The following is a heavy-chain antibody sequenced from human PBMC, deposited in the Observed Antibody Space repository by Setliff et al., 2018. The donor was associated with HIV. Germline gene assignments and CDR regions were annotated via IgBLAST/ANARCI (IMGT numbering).Heavy chain of an antibody. CDR1: GYTFTAYG. CDR2: IIPIFGTA. CDR3: GRDRGWDRRYLEY. V-gene: IGHV1-69*05. J-gene: IGHJ4*02. D-gene: IGHD1-26*01. Sequence: GASVKVSCKPSGYTFTAYGLSWVRQAPGQGLEWMGGIIPIFGTANYAQKFQGRVTITTDESTSTAYMELSSLRSDDTAMYYCGRDRGWDRRYLEYWGQGSLVTVSS.